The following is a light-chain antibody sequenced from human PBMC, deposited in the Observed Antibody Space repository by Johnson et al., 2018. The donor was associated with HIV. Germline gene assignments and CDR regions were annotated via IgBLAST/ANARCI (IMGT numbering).Light chain of an antibody. CDR1: SSNIGNNY. Sequence: QSVLTQPPSVSAAPGQRVTISCSGSSSNIGNNYVSWYQQLPGTATKLLIYDNNKRPSGIPDRFSGSKSGTSATLGITGLQTGDEADYYCGTWDSSLRGVFGTGTKVTVL. V-gene: IGLV1-51*01. J-gene: IGLJ1*01. CDR2: DNN. CDR3: GTWDSSLRGV.